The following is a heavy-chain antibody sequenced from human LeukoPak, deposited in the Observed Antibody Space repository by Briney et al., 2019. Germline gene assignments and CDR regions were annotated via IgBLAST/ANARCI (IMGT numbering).Heavy chain of an antibody. CDR1: GFPFNKYN. CDR3: ATMPPSGAHNSLDH. Sequence: GGSLRLSCAASGFPFNKYNMNWVRQAPGKGLEWVSSISSSSSYIYYADSVKGRFTISRDNAKNSLYLQMNSLGAEDTAVYYCATMPPSGAHNSLDHWGQGTLVTVSS. D-gene: IGHD2-2*01. CDR2: ISSSSSYI. J-gene: IGHJ4*02. V-gene: IGHV3-21*01.